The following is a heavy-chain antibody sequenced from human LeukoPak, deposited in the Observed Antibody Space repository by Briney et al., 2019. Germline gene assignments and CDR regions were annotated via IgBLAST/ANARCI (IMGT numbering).Heavy chain of an antibody. CDR1: GFTFSSYG. V-gene: IGHV3-33*01. Sequence: AGGSLRLSCAASGFTFSSYGMHWVRQAPGKGLEWVAVIWYDGSNKYYADSVKGRFTISRDNSKNTLYLQTNSLRAEDTAVYYCARSADSSGWYPDDYWGQGTLVTVSS. CDR2: IWYDGSNK. CDR3: ARSADSSGWYPDDY. J-gene: IGHJ4*02. D-gene: IGHD6-19*01.